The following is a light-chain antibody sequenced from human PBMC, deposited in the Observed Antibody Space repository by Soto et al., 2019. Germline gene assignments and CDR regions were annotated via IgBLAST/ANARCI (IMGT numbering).Light chain of an antibody. V-gene: IGKV4-1*01. J-gene: IGKJ1*01. CDR1: QSVLYSSNNKNY. CDR3: QQYYSTPRT. Sequence: DIVMTQSPDSLAVSLGERATINCKSSQSVLYSSNNKNYLAWYQQKPGQPPKLLIYWASTRESGVPDRFSGSGSGTDFTLTISSLQAEDVAVYDCQQYYSTPRTFGQGTKGEIK. CDR2: WAS.